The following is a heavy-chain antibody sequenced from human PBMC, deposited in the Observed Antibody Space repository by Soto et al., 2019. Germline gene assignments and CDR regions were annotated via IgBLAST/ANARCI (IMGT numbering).Heavy chain of an antibody. CDR2: IIPILGIA. V-gene: IGHV1-69*02. CDR3: ARRTHGTEYDYYGMAV. D-gene: IGHD1-26*01. J-gene: IGHJ6*02. Sequence: QVQLVQSGAEVKKPGSSVKVSCKASGGTFSSYTISWVRQAPGQGLEWMGRIIPILGIANFAQKFQGRVTNAADKPTTTAYMELTSLRSDDTAVYYCARRTHGTEYDYYGMAVWGQGTTVTVS. CDR1: GGTFSSYT.